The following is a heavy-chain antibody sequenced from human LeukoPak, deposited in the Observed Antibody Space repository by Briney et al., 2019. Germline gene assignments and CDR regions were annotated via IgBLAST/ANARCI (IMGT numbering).Heavy chain of an antibody. D-gene: IGHD3-22*01. J-gene: IGHJ4*02. Sequence: GRSLRLSCAASGFTFSSYAMHWVRQVPGKGLEWVAVISYDGSNKYYADSVKGRFTISRDNSKNTLYLQMNSLRAEDTAVYYCARNWGSVYYDSSGILDYWGQGTLVTVSS. CDR1: GFTFSSYA. CDR3: ARNWGSVYYDSSGILDY. CDR2: ISYDGSNK. V-gene: IGHV3-30-3*01.